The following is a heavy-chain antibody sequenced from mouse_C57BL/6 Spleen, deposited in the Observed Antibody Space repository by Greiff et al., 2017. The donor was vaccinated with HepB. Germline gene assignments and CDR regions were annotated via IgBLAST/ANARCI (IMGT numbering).Heavy chain of an antibody. CDR3: ARRDYGRAMDY. J-gene: IGHJ4*01. CDR2: INPNTGGT. V-gene: IGHV1-18*01. D-gene: IGHD1-1*02. Sequence: EVQLQQSGPELVKPGASVKIPCKASGYTFTDYNMDWVKQSHGKSLEWTGDINPNTGGTIYNQKFKGKATLTVDKSSSTAYMELTSLTYEDTAVYDCARRDYGRAMDYWGQGASVTVAS. CDR1: GYTFTDYN.